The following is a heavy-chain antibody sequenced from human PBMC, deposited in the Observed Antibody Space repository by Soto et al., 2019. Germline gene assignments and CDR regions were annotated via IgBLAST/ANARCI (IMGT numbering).Heavy chain of an antibody. V-gene: IGHV1-8*01. CDR3: AREMTTVTTFGYYYYYYMDV. Sequence: ASVKVSCKASGYTFTSYDINWVRQATGQGLEWMGWMNPNSGNTGYAQKFQGRVTMTRNTSISTAYMELSSLRSEDTAVYYCAREMTTVTTFGYYYYYYMDVLGKGTTVTVSS. CDR1: GYTFTSYD. J-gene: IGHJ6*03. D-gene: IGHD4-17*01. CDR2: MNPNSGNT.